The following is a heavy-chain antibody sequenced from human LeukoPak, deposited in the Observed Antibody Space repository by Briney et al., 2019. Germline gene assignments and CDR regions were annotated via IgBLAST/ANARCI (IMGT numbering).Heavy chain of an antibody. CDR1: GGSFSGYY. CDR2: INHSGST. V-gene: IGHV4-34*01. Sequence: SETLSLTCAVYGGSFSGYYWSWIRQPPGKGLEWIGEINHSGSTNYNPSLKSRVTISVDTSKNQFSLKLRSVTAADTAVYYCARLATVEMATILAYWGQGTLVTVSS. J-gene: IGHJ4*02. D-gene: IGHD5-24*01. CDR3: ARLATVEMATILAY.